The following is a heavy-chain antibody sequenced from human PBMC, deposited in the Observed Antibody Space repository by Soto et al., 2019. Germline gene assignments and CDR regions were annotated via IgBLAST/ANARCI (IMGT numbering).Heavy chain of an antibody. D-gene: IGHD4-17*01. V-gene: IGHV4-59*08. CDR2: IYYSGST. J-gene: IGHJ4*02. CDR1: GGSICSYY. Sequence: SETLSLTCTVSGGSICSYYWSWIRQPPGKGLEWIGYIYYSGSTNYNPSLKSRVTISVDTSKNQFSLKLSSVTAADTAVYYCARRYGPGFDYWGQGTLVTVSS. CDR3: ARRYGPGFDY.